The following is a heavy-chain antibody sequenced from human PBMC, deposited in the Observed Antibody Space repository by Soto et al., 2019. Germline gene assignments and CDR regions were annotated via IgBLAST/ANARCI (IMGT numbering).Heavy chain of an antibody. CDR1: GFTFSSYA. V-gene: IGHV3-23*01. Sequence: EVQLLESGGGLVQPGGSLRLSSAASGFTFSSYAMSWVRQAPGKGLEWVSAISGSGASTYYANSVKGRFTISRDNSKNTLYLQMNSLRAEDTAVYDCAKVLGSSGWVYWYFDLWGRGTLVTVSS. D-gene: IGHD6-19*01. CDR2: ISGSGAST. CDR3: AKVLGSSGWVYWYFDL. J-gene: IGHJ2*01.